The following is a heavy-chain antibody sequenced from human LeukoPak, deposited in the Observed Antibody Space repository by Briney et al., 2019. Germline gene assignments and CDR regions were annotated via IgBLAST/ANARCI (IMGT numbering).Heavy chain of an antibody. D-gene: IGHD5-18*01. CDR3: ASSYDSPFDY. CDR2: IYYSGST. J-gene: IGHJ4*02. CDR1: GGPISSGDYY. V-gene: IGHV4-30-4*01. Sequence: SETLSLTCTVSGGPISSGDYYWSWLRQPPGTGLEWIGYIYYSGSTYYNPSLKSRVTISVDTSKNQFSLKLSSVTAADTAVYYCASSYDSPFDYWGQGTLVTVSS.